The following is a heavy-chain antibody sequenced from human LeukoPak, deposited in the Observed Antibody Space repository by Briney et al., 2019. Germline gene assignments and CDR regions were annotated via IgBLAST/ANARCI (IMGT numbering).Heavy chain of an antibody. Sequence: GGSLRLSCAASGFTFSSYSMNWVRQAPGKGLEWVSYISSSTSPIYYADSVRGRFTISRDNSKNTLYLQMNSLRAEDTAVYYCAKDSAAPITITMVRGRWYFDYWGQGTLVTVSS. J-gene: IGHJ4*02. CDR3: AKDSAAPITITMVRGRWYFDY. V-gene: IGHV3-48*01. D-gene: IGHD3-10*01. CDR1: GFTFSSYS. CDR2: ISSSTSPI.